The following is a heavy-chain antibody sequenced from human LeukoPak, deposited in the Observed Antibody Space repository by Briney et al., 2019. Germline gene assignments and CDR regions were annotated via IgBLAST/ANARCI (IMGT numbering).Heavy chain of an antibody. D-gene: IGHD6-6*01. J-gene: IGHJ6*03. CDR1: GFTFSSYW. CDR2: IKQDGSEK. CDR3: ARGGQLDHYYYYMDV. V-gene: IGHV3-7*01. Sequence: GGSLRLSCAASGFTFSSYWMSWVRQAPGKGLEWVANIKQDGSEKYYVDSVKGRFTISRDNAKNSLYLQMNSLRAEDTAVYYCARGGQLDHYYYYMDVWGKGTTVTVSS.